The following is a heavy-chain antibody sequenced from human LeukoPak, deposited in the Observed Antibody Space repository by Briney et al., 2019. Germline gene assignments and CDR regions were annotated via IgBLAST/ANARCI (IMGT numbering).Heavy chain of an antibody. CDR1: GGSISSSSYY. CDR2: IYYTGST. V-gene: IGHV4-39*01. Sequence: SETLSLTCTVSGGSISSSSYYWGWIRQPPGKGLEWIASIYYTGSTYYNPTLKSRVTISVDTSKNQFSLKLSSVTAADTAVYYCARGATVTTEGTWFDPWGQGTLVTVSS. J-gene: IGHJ5*02. D-gene: IGHD4-17*01. CDR3: ARGATVTTEGTWFDP.